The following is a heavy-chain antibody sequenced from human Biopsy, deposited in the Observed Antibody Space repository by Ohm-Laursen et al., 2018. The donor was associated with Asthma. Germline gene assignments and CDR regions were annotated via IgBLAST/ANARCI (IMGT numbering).Heavy chain of an antibody. CDR3: ARAVDYSHYYGIDV. V-gene: IGHV1-18*01. Sequence: SVKASCKTSGYTFNSAGITWVRQAPGQGLEWMGWISVYNGNTKVAQKLQDRVTMITDTSTSTDYMELRSLRSDDTAVYFCARAVDYSHYYGIDVWGQGTTVTVS. CDR2: ISVYNGNT. J-gene: IGHJ6*02. D-gene: IGHD3-10*01. CDR1: GYTFNSAG.